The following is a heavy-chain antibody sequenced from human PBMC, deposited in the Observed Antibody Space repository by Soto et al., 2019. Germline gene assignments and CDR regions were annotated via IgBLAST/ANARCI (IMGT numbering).Heavy chain of an antibody. D-gene: IGHD3-10*02. J-gene: IGHJ4*02. CDR3: AYRYVDRGLSGFPN. V-gene: IGHV2-5*02. Sequence: QITLKESGPTLVKPTQTLTLTCTFSGFSLSTSGVGVGWIRQPPGKALQSLALIYWDDDKHYSPSLKSRLTITKDTSKNQVVLTVTNMDPIDTGTYYCAYRYVDRGLSGFPNWGQGILVIVSS. CDR2: IYWDDDK. CDR1: GFSLSTSGVG.